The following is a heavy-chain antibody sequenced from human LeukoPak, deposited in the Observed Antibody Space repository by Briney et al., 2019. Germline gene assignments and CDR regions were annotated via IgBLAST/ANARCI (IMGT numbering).Heavy chain of an antibody. V-gene: IGHV4-39*07. D-gene: IGHD5-12*01. J-gene: IGHJ4*02. CDR3: ARDKVAARIKPFDY. Sequence: SETLSLTCTVSGGSISSSSYFWGWIRQPPEKGLEWIGSIYYTGSTYYNPSLKSRVTISVDTSKNQFSLNLSSVTAADTAIYYCARDKVAARIKPFDYWGQGTVVTVSS. CDR2: IYYTGST. CDR1: GGSISSSSYF.